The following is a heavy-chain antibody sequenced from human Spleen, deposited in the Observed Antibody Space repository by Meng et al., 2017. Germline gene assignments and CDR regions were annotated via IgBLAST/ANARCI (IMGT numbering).Heavy chain of an antibody. V-gene: IGHV4-34*01. CDR1: GGSFSDYY. J-gene: IGHJ4*02. CDR2: INHSGST. Sequence: QHWGAGPLKPSQTLSLTCVVSGGSFSDYYWSLIRPPPGKGLEWIGEINHSGSTNYNPSLESRATISVDTSQNNLSLKLSSLTAADSAVYYCARGPTTMAHDFDYWGQGTLVTVSS. D-gene: IGHD4-11*01. CDR3: ARGPTTMAHDFDY.